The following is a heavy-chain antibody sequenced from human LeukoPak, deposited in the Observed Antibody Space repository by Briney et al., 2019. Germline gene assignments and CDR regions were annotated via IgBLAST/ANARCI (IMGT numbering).Heavy chain of an antibody. J-gene: IGHJ5*02. V-gene: IGHV3-73*01. CDR3: TTGPYYYGSGSSIP. D-gene: IGHD3-10*01. CDR1: GFTFSGSA. CDR2: IRSKANSYAT. Sequence: GGSLKLSCAASGFTFSGSAMHWVRQASGKGLEWIGRIRSKANSYATAFAASVKGRFTISRDDSKNTTYLQMNSLKTEDTAVYYCTTGPYYYGSGSSIPWGQGTLVTVSS.